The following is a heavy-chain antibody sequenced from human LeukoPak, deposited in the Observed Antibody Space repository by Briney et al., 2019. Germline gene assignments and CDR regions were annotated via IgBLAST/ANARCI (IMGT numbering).Heavy chain of an antibody. D-gene: IGHD4-23*01. Sequence: WASVKVSCKASGYTFTSYGISWVRQAPGQGLEWMGWISAYNGNTNYAQKLQGRVTMTTDTSTSTAYMELRSLRSDDTAVYYCAKHGTITTVVPYFDYWGQGTLVTVSS. V-gene: IGHV1-18*01. CDR3: AKHGTITTVVPYFDY. CDR2: ISAYNGNT. J-gene: IGHJ4*02. CDR1: GYTFTSYG.